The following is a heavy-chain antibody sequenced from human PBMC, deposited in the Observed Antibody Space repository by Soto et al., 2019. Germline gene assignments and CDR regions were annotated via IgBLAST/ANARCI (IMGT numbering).Heavy chain of an antibody. CDR3: ARGSSSWAYYGMDV. CDR2: INAGNGNT. V-gene: IGHV1-3*01. CDR1: GYSFTSYA. Sequence: ASVKVSCEASGYSFTSYAMHWVRQAPGQRLEWMGWINAGNGNTKYTQKFQGRVTITRDTSASTAYMELSSLRSEDTAVYYCARGSSSWAYYGMDVWGQGTTVTVSS. D-gene: IGHD6-13*01. J-gene: IGHJ6*02.